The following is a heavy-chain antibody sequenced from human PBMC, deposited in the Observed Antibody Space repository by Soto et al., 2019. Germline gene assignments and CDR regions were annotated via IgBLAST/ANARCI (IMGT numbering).Heavy chain of an antibody. Sequence: QVQLVESGGGVVQPGTSLRLSCAASRLTFSAHDMHWVRQAPGEGLEWVSLIWSDGCRGFYADSVKGRFTISRDNFKNTLYLQMNSLGAQDTSVYYCAGEPKGGAYDMDVWGQGTTVTVSS. CDR1: RLTFSAHD. J-gene: IGHJ6*02. CDR3: AGEPKGGAYDMDV. D-gene: IGHD3-16*01. V-gene: IGHV3-33*01. CDR2: IWSDGCRG.